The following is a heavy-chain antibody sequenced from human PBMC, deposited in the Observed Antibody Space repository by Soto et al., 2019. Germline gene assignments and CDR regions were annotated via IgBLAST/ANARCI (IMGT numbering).Heavy chain of an antibody. V-gene: IGHV3-23*01. CDR3: AKIPHPYYYYYMDV. Sequence: GGSLRLSCAASGFTFSSYAMSWVRQAPGKGLEWVSAISGSGGSTYYADSVKGRFTISRDNSKNTLYLQMNSLRAEDTAVYYCAKIPHPYYYYYMDVWGKGTTVTFSS. CDR2: ISGSGGST. J-gene: IGHJ6*03. CDR1: GFTFSSYA.